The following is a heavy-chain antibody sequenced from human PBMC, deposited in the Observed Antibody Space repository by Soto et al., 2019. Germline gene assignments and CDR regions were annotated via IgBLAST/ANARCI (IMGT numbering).Heavy chain of an antibody. J-gene: IGHJ4*02. CDR2: INHSGST. CDR1: GGSFSGYY. D-gene: IGHD3-10*01. CDR3: AIVARVGELLYPYYFDY. V-gene: IGHV4-34*01. Sequence: QVQLQQWGAGLLKPSETLSLTCAVYGGSFSGYYWSWIRQPPGKGLEWIGEINHSGSTNYNPSHKSRVPISVDTSTNQFPLKLSSVTAADTAVYYCAIVARVGELLYPYYFDYWGQGTLVTVSS.